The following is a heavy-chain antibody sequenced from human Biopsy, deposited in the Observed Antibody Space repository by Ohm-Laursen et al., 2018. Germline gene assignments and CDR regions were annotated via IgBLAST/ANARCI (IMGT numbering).Heavy chain of an antibody. D-gene: IGHD6-19*01. CDR3: ARVGSGWAPFDK. J-gene: IGHJ4*02. Sequence: GTLSLTCAVSGYSISSDYRWGWIRQAPGKTLEWLGNIFKDGYTHYKPSLRSRLIISIDKSKNQFSLMMTSVSVADTDVYFCARVGSGWAPFDKWGPGTLVTVSS. V-gene: IGHV4-38-2*01. CDR1: GYSISSDYR. CDR2: IFKDGYT.